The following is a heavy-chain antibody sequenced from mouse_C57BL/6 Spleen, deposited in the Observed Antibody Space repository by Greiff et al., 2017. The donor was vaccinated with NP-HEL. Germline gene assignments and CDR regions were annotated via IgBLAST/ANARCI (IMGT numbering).Heavy chain of an antibody. V-gene: IGHV1-59*01. CDR1: GYTFTSYW. Sequence: QVQLQQPGAELVRPGTSVKLSCKASGYTFTSYWMHWVKQRPGQGLEWIGVIDPSDSYTNYNQKFKGKATLTVDTSSSTAYMQLSSLTSEDSAVYYCAREGVYGSSRFDYWGQGTTLTVSS. J-gene: IGHJ2*01. CDR3: AREGVYGSSRFDY. D-gene: IGHD1-1*01. CDR2: IDPSDSYT.